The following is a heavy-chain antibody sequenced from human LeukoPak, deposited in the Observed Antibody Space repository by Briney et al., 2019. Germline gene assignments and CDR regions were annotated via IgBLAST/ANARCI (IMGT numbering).Heavy chain of an antibody. J-gene: IGHJ5*02. D-gene: IGHD6-19*01. Sequence: GRSLRLSCAASGFTFSSYAMSWVRQAPGKGLEWVSAISGSGGSTYYADSVKGRFTISRDNSKNTLYLQMNSLRAEDTAVYYCAKDSLSSGWYGGWFDPWGQGTLVTVSS. CDR2: ISGSGGST. CDR1: GFTFSSYA. V-gene: IGHV3-23*01. CDR3: AKDSLSSGWYGGWFDP.